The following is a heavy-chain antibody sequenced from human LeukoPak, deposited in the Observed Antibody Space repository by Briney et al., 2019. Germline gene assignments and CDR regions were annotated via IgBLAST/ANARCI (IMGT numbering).Heavy chain of an antibody. CDR3: VLSGSHWYLDL. D-gene: IGHD1-26*01. J-gene: IGHJ2*01. CDR1: GFTFGDYA. Sequence: GGSLRLSCTASGFTFGDYAMSWFRQAPGKGLEWVGFIRSKAYGGTTEYAASVKGRFTISRGDSKSIAYLQMNSLKTEDTAVYYCVLSGSHWYLDLWGRGTLVTVSS. CDR2: IRSKAYGGTT. V-gene: IGHV3-49*03.